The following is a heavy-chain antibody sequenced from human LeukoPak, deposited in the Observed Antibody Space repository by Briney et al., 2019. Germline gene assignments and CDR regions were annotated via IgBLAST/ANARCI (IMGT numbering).Heavy chain of an antibody. D-gene: IGHD1-26*01. CDR3: ARKELTYYSYAMDV. CDR1: GFSFDDYA. Sequence: PGGSLRLSCAASGFSFDDYAMFWVRQAPGKGLEWVSGISWNSGTIDYADSVKGRFSISRDNAKNCLYLQVNSLRAEDTALYYCARKELTYYSYAMDVWGQGTTVTVSS. J-gene: IGHJ6*02. CDR2: ISWNSGTI. V-gene: IGHV3-9*01.